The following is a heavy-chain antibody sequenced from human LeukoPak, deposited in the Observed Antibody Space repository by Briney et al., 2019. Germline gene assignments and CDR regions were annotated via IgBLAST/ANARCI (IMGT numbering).Heavy chain of an antibody. CDR2: INPKSGGT. CDR1: GYTFTDYH. CDR3: ATATQTPIEYYFDY. V-gene: IGHV1-2*02. Sequence: GASVKVSCKASGYTFTDYHVHWVRQAPGQGLECLGWINPKSGGTNYEQRFQGRITMTRDKSISTAYMELSRLRSDDTAVYFCATATQTPIEYYFDYWGQGTLVTVSS. D-gene: IGHD3-16*02. J-gene: IGHJ4*02.